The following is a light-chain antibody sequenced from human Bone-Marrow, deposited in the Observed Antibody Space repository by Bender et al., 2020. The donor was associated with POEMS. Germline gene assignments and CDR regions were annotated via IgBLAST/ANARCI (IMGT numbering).Light chain of an antibody. V-gene: IGLV2-14*03. Sequence: QSVLTQPASVSGSPGQSITISCTGTSSDIGPYDYVAWYQQYPARAPKLLIYDVNNRPSGVSSRFSGSKSGNTASLTISGLQGEDEADFYCSSYTSAKTWVFGGGTKLTVL. J-gene: IGLJ3*02. CDR3: SSYTSAKTWV. CDR1: SSDIGPYDY. CDR2: DVN.